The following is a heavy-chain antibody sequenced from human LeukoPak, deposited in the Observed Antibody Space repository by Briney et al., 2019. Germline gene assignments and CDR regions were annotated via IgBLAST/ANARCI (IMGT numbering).Heavy chain of an antibody. J-gene: IGHJ4*02. CDR3: AKSYDYVWGSYWYYFDY. D-gene: IGHD3-16*01. CDR1: GFTFSTNA. Sequence: GGSLRLSCLTSGFTFSTNAMSWVRQAPGKGLEWISGISGSGASTYYADSVTGRFTISRDNSRNTLYLQMNSLRAEDTAVYYCAKSYDYVWGSYWYYFDYWGQGTLVTVSS. V-gene: IGHV3-23*01. CDR2: ISGSGAST.